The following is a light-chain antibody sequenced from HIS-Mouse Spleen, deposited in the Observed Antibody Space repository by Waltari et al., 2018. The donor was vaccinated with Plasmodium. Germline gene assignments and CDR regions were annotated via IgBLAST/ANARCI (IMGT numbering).Light chain of an antibody. V-gene: IGLV3-10*01. Sequence: SYELTQPPPVSVSPGQTARIPCSGGALPTHYASWYQQTSGQAPVLVIYEDSKRPSWIPERFSGSSSWTMATLTISGAQVEDEADYYCYSTDSSGNHRVFGGGTKLTVL. CDR3: YSTDSSGNHRV. CDR2: EDS. J-gene: IGLJ3*02. CDR1: ALPTHY.